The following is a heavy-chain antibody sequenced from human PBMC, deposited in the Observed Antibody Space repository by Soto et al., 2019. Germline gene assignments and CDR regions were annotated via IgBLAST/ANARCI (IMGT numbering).Heavy chain of an antibody. D-gene: IGHD4-17*01. CDR2: INGSGGTT. V-gene: IGHV3-23*01. CDR3: AKNAMSTVTRRGQYFDS. Sequence: GGSLRLSCAASGFTFCSYAMSWVRQAPGKGLEWVSAINGSGGTTYNADSVKGRFTISRDNSKNTLYLQMNNLSVEDTAVYYCAKNAMSTVTRRGQYFDSWGQGTLVTVSS. J-gene: IGHJ4*02. CDR1: GFTFCSYA.